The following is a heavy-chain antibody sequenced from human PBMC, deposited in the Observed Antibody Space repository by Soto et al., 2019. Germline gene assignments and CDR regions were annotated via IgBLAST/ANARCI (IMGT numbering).Heavy chain of an antibody. Sequence: EVQLSESGGGLVQPGGSLRLSCAASGFTFSSYAMSWVRQAPGKGLEWVSGISGSGSSTYYADSVKGRFTISRDNSKKTLYLQMNSLRAKDTAIYYCAKDPKSTIRFNWFDPWGQGTLVTVSS. CDR3: AKDPKSTIRFNWFDP. CDR1: GFTFSSYA. J-gene: IGHJ5*02. CDR2: ISGSGSST. D-gene: IGHD2-8*01. V-gene: IGHV3-23*01.